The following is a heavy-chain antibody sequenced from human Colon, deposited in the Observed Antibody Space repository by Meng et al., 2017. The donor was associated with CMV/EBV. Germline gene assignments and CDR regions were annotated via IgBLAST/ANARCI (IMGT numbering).Heavy chain of an antibody. CDR3: ASTGPLYGLYFCY. CDR2: TNEDGSDK. D-gene: IGHD2-8*01. CDR1: GSSCSNSW. V-gene: IGHV3-7*01. Sequence: GESLQISGVASGSSCSNSWMIWVRRAPGKGLEWVAKTNEDGSDKYYVDSVKGRFTIFRDNAKNSVYLQMNSLIAEDTAVYYCASTGPLYGLYFCYWGQGTLVTVSS. J-gene: IGHJ4*02.